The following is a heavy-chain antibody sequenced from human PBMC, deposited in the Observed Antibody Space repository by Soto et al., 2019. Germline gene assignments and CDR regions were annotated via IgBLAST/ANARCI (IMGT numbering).Heavy chain of an antibody. CDR3: AKDMDDSSGWFIDY. V-gene: IGHV3-9*01. Sequence: GGSLRLSCAASGFTFDDYAMHWVRQAPGKGLEWVSGISWNSGSIGYADSVKGRFTISRDNAKNSLYLQMNSLRAEDTALYYCAKDMDDSSGWFIDYWGQGTLVTVSS. CDR1: GFTFDDYA. CDR2: ISWNSGSI. J-gene: IGHJ4*02. D-gene: IGHD6-19*01.